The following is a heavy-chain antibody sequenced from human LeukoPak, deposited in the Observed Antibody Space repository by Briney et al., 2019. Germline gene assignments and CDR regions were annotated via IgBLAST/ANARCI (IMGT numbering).Heavy chain of an antibody. CDR2: INSDGSSI. Sequence: GGSLRLSCAASGFTFSSHWMHWVRQAPGKGLVWVSRINSDGSSISYADSVKGRFTISRDNAKNTLYLQMNSLRAEDTAVYYCARPHPRTVFGVFSYYYGMDVWGQGTTVTVSS. J-gene: IGHJ6*02. CDR1: GFTFSSHW. CDR3: ARPHPRTVFGVFSYYYGMDV. D-gene: IGHD3-3*01. V-gene: IGHV3-74*01.